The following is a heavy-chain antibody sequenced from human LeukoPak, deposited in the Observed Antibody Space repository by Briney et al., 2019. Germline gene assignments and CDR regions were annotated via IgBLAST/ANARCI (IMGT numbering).Heavy chain of an antibody. V-gene: IGHV5-51*01. CDR1: GYIFSIYW. CDR2: IYPGDSHT. J-gene: IGHJ4*02. Sequence: GESLKISCKGSGYIFSIYWIAWVRQMPGRGLEWMGIIYPGDSHTRYSPSFQGQVTISADKSNSSAYLQWSSLKASDTAMYYCARRGDGYNLNFDYWGQGTLVTVSS. D-gene: IGHD5-24*01. CDR3: ARRGDGYNLNFDY.